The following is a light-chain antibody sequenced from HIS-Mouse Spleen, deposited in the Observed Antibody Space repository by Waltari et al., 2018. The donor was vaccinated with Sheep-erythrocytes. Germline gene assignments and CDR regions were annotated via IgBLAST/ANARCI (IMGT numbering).Light chain of an antibody. CDR1: SSDVGGYNY. Sequence: QSALTQPRSVSGSPGQSVTISCTGTSSDVGGYNYVSWYQQHPGKAPELMIYDVSKRPSGVPDRFSGSKSGNTASRTISGLQAEDEADYYCCSYAGSYNHVFATGTKVTVL. J-gene: IGLJ1*01. V-gene: IGLV2-11*01. CDR3: CSYAGSYNHV. CDR2: DVS.